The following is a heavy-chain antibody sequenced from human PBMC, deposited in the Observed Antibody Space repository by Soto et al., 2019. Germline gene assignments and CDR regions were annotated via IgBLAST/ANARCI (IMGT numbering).Heavy chain of an antibody. CDR2: ISYDGTKK. V-gene: IGHV3-30*18. D-gene: IGHD3-22*01. J-gene: IGHJ4*02. Sequence: SGGSLRLSCAASGFTFSSYGMNWVRQAPGKGLEWVAVISYDGTKKFYADSVKGRFTISRDNSKNTLYLQMNNLRAEDTGLYYCAKDYDSSGYYYGSPDYWGQGTLVTVSS. CDR1: GFTFSSYG. CDR3: AKDYDSSGYYYGSPDY.